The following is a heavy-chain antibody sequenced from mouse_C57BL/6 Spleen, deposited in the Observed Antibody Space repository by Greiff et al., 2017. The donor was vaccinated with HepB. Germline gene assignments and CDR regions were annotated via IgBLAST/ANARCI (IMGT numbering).Heavy chain of an antibody. CDR2: INPSSGYT. CDR1: GYTFTSYT. J-gene: IGHJ1*03. Sequence: QVQLKESGAELARPGASVKMSCKASGYTFTSYTMHWVKQRPGQGLEWIGYINPSSGYTKYNQKFKDKATLTADKSSSTAYMQLSGLTSEDSAVYYCAIYYYGSYWYFDVWGTGTTVTVSS. CDR3: AIYYYGSYWYFDV. V-gene: IGHV1-4*01. D-gene: IGHD1-1*01.